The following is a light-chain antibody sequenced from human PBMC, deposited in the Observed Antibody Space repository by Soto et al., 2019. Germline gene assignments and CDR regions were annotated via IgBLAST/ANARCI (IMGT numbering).Light chain of an antibody. CDR1: SSNIGNNY. CDR2: DNN. V-gene: IGLV1-51*01. Sequence: QSVLTQPPSVSAAPGQKVTIPCSGSSSNIGNNYLSWYQQLPGTAPKLLMYDNNKRPSGIPDRFSGSKSGTSATLGITGLQTGDEADYYCGAWDSSLSAGVFGGGTKLTVL. CDR3: GAWDSSLSAGV. J-gene: IGLJ2*01.